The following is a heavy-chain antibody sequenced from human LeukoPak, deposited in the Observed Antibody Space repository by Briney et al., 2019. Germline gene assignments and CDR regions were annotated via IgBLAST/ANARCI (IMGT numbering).Heavy chain of an antibody. V-gene: IGHV3-48*03. CDR2: ISGSDNTI. CDR1: GFTFSSYE. Sequence: PGGSLRLSCAASGFTFSSYEMNWVRQAPGKGLEWVSYISGSDNTIYYADSVKGRFTISRDNTKNSLYMQMNSLRAEDTAVYYCVSAYGGLLDYWGQGTRVTVSS. J-gene: IGHJ4*02. CDR3: VSAYGGLLDY. D-gene: IGHD3-16*01.